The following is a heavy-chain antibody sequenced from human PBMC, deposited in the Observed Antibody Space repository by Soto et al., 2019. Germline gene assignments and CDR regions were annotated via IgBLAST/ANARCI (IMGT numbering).Heavy chain of an antibody. V-gene: IGHV4-4*07. Sequence: QVQLQESGPGLVKPSETLSLNCTVSSDSISGLYWTWIRQPAGKGLEWIGRIYSSGETNYNPSLTGRVIMSLDTSKNQFSLKLTSVTAADTAVYYCARASQCKSYFDCFAWLDYWGQGTLVTVSS. CDR2: IYSSGET. J-gene: IGHJ4*02. CDR1: SDSISGLY. CDR3: ARASQCKSYFDCFAWLDY. D-gene: IGHD3-9*01.